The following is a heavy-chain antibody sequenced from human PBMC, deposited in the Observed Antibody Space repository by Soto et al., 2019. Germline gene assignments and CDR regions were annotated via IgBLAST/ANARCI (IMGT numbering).Heavy chain of an antibody. Sequence: EVQLVESGGGLVKPGGSLRLSCAASGFTFSNAWMSWVRQAPGNGLEWVGRIKSKTDGGTTDYAAPVKGRFTISRDDSKNTLYLQMNSLKTEDTAVYYCTTFDRLGELYLGDFDYWGQGTLVTVSS. J-gene: IGHJ4*02. CDR2: IKSKTDGGTT. CDR3: TTFDRLGELYLGDFDY. D-gene: IGHD3-10*01. V-gene: IGHV3-15*01. CDR1: GFTFSNAW.